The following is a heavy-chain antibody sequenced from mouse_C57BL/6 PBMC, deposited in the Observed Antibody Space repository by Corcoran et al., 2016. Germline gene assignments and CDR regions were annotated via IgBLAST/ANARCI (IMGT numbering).Heavy chain of an antibody. CDR1: GYTFTDYY. V-gene: IGHV1-26*01. Sequence: EVQLQQSGPELVKPGASVKISCKASGYTFTDYYMNWVKQSHGKSLEWIGDINPNNGGTSYNQKFKGKATLTVDKSSSTAYMELRSLTSEDSAVYYCARASLYYGNYFYYAMDYWGQGTSVIVSS. J-gene: IGHJ4*01. CDR3: ARASLYYGNYFYYAMDY. D-gene: IGHD2-1*01. CDR2: INPNNGGT.